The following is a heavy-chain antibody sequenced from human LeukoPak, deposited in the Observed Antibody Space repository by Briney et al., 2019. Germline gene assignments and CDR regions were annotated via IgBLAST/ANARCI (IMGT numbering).Heavy chain of an antibody. CDR2: IYYSGST. CDR1: GGSLSSGGYS. J-gene: IGHJ4*02. D-gene: IGHD3-10*01. V-gene: IGHV4-30-4*07. Sequence: SETLSLTCAVSGGSLSSGGYSGRWLRQPPGRGREWLGYIYYSGSTYYSPSLKSRVTISVDTSKNQFSLKLSSVPAGDTAVYYCAGSRITIVRGVNKLPFDYWGQGTLVTVS. CDR3: AGSRITIVRGVNKLPFDY.